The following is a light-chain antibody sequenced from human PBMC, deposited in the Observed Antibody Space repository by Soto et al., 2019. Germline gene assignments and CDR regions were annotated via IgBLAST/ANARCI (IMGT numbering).Light chain of an antibody. CDR1: QDISNY. CDR3: QKYDNIPWT. V-gene: IGKV1-27*01. CDR2: GVV. J-gene: IGKJ1*01. Sequence: DIQMTQSPSSLSASVGDRVTITCRASQDISNYLAWYQQKPGKVPELLISGVVNLQSGVPSRFSGSGSGTDFTLTISSLQPEDLAIYYCQKYDNIPWTFGQGTKVEV.